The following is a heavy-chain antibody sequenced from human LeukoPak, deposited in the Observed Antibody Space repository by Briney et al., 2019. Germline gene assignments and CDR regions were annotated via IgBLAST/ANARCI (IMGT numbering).Heavy chain of an antibody. CDR3: AREGVAGPGILPYYYYGMDV. J-gene: IGHJ6*02. Sequence: SETLSLTCTVSGGSISSYYWSWIRQPPGKGLEWIGYIYYSGSTNYNPSLKSRVTISVDTSKNQFSLKLSSVTAADTAVYYCAREGVAGPGILPYYYYGMDVWGQGTTVTVSS. CDR2: IYYSGST. D-gene: IGHD6-19*01. CDR1: GGSISSYY. V-gene: IGHV4-59*01.